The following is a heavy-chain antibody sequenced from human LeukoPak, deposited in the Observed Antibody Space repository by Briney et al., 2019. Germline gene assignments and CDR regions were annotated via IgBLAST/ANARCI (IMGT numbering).Heavy chain of an antibody. J-gene: IGHJ4*02. D-gene: IGHD1-14*01. Sequence: QPGGSLRLSCAVSGFSISKYWMDWVRQAPGKGPVWVSHLNGDGRTTYADSAKGRFTISRDNAKNTLYLQMDSLRAEDTAVYYCVRENNGIDYWGQGTLVTVSS. CDR1: GFSISKYW. CDR2: LNGDGRT. CDR3: VRENNGIDY. V-gene: IGHV3-74*03.